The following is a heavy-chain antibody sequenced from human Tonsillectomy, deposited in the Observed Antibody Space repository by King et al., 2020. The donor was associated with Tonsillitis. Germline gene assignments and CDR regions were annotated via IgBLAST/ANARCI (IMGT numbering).Heavy chain of an antibody. D-gene: IGHD2-15*01. CDR2: IRYDGSNK. CDR1: GFTFSSYG. CDR3: AKEWDVVVVAELVVGAFDI. Sequence: VQLVESGGGVVQPGGSLRLSCAASGFTFSSYGMHWVRQAPGKGLEWVAFIRYDGSNKYYADSVKGRFTISRDNSKNTLYLQMNSLRAEDTAVYYCAKEWDVVVVAELVVGAFDIWGQGTMVTVSS. J-gene: IGHJ3*02. V-gene: IGHV3-30*02.